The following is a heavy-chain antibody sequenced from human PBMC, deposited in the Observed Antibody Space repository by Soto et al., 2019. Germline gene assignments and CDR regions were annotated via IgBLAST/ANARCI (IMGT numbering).Heavy chain of an antibody. CDR3: ARTDSSGYPFDY. CDR2: IIPIFGTA. CDR1: GGTFSSYA. V-gene: IGHV1-69*13. Sequence: GASVKVSCKASGGTFSSYAISWVRQAPGQGLEWMGGIIPIFGTANYAQKFQGRVTITADESTSTAYMELSSLRSEDTAVYYCARTDSSGYPFDYWGQGTLVTVSS. J-gene: IGHJ4*02. D-gene: IGHD3-22*01.